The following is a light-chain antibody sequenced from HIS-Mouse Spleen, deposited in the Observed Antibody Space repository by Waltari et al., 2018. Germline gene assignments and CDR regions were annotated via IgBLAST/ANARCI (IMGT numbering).Light chain of an antibody. CDR3: YSTDSSGNHRV. CDR1: ALPKKY. V-gene: IGLV3-10*01. J-gene: IGLJ2*01. CDR2: EDS. Sequence: SYELTQPPSVSVSPGQTARITCSGDALPKKYAYCYQQKSGQAPVLVIYEDSKRPSGIPERVSGSSSGTMATLTISGAQVEDEADYYCYSTDSSGNHRVFGGGTKLTVL.